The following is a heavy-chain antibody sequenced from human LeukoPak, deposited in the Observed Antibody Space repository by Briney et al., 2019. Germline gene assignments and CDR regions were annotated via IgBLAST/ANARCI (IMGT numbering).Heavy chain of an antibody. CDR1: GFTFSSIA. Sequence: PGGSLRLSCAASGFTFSSIAMSWVRQAPDKGLDWASTISGSGGGTYYADSVKGRFTISRDDSKNTLYLQMNSLRADDTAVYYCAKDLGRYRNNFFDYWGQGNLVTVSS. J-gene: IGHJ4*02. CDR3: AKDLGRYRNNFFDY. CDR2: ISGSGGGT. V-gene: IGHV3-23*01. D-gene: IGHD1-26*01.